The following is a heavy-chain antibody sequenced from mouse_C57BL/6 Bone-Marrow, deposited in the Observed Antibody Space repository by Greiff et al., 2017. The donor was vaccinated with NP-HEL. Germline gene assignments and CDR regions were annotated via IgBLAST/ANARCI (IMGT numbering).Heavy chain of an antibody. D-gene: IGHD1-1*01. CDR2: IDPNSGGT. V-gene: IGHV1-72*01. CDR1: GYTFTSYW. J-gene: IGHJ1*03. Sequence: QVQLQQPVADLVKPGASVKLSCKASGYTFTSYWMHWVKQRPGRGLEWIGRIDPNSGGTKFNEKFKTKATLTVDKPSSTAYMQLSSLTSEDSAVYYCARYYYGSRGWYFDVWGTGTTVTVSS. CDR3: ARYYYGSRGWYFDV.